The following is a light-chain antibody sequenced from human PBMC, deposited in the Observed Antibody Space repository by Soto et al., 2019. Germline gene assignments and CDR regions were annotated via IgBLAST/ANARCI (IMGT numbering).Light chain of an antibody. Sequence: QSVLTQPASVSGSPGQSITISCTGTSSDVGGYNYVSWYQQHPGKAPKLMIYDVSNRPSGVSNRFSGSKSGNTASLTISGLQAEDEADYYCSPYTSSSTLGVFGGGTQLTVL. V-gene: IGLV2-14*01. CDR1: SSDVGGYNY. CDR2: DVS. J-gene: IGLJ2*01. CDR3: SPYTSSSTLGV.